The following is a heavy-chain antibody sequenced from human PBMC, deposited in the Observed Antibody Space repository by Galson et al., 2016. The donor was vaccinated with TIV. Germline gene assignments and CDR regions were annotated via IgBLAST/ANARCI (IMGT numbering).Heavy chain of an antibody. CDR3: TRAAGKNGASCYATCETFDI. D-gene: IGHD2-2*01. Sequence: RAISGDSVSSDSAAWNWVRQSPSRGLEWLGRTYYRSRWYYDYKVSVKSRITINPDTSKNQFSLQLNSVTPEDTAVYYCTRAAGKNGASCYATCETFDIWGQGTMVTVSS. CDR1: GDSVSSDSAA. CDR2: TYYRSRWYY. V-gene: IGHV6-1*01. J-gene: IGHJ3*02.